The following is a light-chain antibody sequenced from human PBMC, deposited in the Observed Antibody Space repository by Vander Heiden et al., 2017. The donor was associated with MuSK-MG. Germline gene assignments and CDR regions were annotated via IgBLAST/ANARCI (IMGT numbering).Light chain of an antibody. V-gene: IGLV2-14*01. Sequence: QSALTQPASLSGSPGQSITISCTGTSSAVGGYNYVSWYQQHPGKAPKLMIYDVSNRTSGVSNRVSGSNAGKTAALTISGLQAEDEADYYCSSYTSSSTPHVVFGGGTKLTVL. CDR1: SSAVGGYNY. CDR2: DVS. CDR3: SSYTSSSTPHVV. J-gene: IGLJ2*01.